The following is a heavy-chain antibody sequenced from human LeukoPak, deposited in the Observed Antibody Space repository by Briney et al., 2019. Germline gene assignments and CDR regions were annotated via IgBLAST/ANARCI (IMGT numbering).Heavy chain of an antibody. J-gene: IGHJ4*02. V-gene: IGHV4-39*07. D-gene: IGHD6-19*01. Sequence: SETLSLTCTVSGASISSSSYYWVWIRQPPGKGLEWIGSIYYTGSTYYNPSLKSRVTISVDTSTNEFSLNLSSVTAADTALYYCARGGGDSSGWSLFDYWGQGTLVTVSS. CDR2: IYYTGST. CDR1: GASISSSSYY. CDR3: ARGGGDSSGWSLFDY.